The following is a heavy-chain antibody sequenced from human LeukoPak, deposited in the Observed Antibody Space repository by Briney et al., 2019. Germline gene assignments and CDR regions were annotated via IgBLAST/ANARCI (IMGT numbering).Heavy chain of an antibody. CDR2: ISGSNSYI. V-gene: IGHV3-21*01. J-gene: IGHJ5*02. D-gene: IGHD4/OR15-4a*01. CDR1: GFTFGTYN. CDR3: VRIPNSANFPNWFDP. Sequence: GGSLRLSCAASGFTFGTYNMNWVRQAPGKGLEWVSSISGSNSYIYYADSVKGRFTISRDNAKNSLYLQMNSLRAEDTAVYYCVRIPNSANFPNWFDPWGQGNLVTVSS.